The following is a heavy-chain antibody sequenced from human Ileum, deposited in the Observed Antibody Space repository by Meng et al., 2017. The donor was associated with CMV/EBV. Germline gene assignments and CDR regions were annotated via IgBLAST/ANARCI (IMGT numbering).Heavy chain of an antibody. CDR3: LRWVDD. CDR2: ITNSGSTI. V-gene: IGHV3-48*03. J-gene: IGHJ4*02. CDR1: GFTFSSYE. Sequence: GGPLRLSCVASGFTFSSYEMNWVRQAPGKGLEWISYITNSGSTIYYADSVKGRFTISRDNAKNSLYLQMTSLRAEDTAVYYCLRWVDDWGQGTLVTVSS.